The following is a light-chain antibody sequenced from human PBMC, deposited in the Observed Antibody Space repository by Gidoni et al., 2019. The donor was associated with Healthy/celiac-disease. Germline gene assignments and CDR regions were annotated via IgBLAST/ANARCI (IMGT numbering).Light chain of an antibody. V-gene: IGKV3-15*01. CDR2: GAS. Sequence: PATLSVSPGERATLSCRAGQSVSSNLAWYQQKPGQAPRLLIYGASTRATGIPARFSGSGSGTEFTLTISSLQSEDFAVYYCQQYNNWPFFGQGTRLEIK. CDR3: QQYNNWPF. CDR1: QSVSSN. J-gene: IGKJ5*01.